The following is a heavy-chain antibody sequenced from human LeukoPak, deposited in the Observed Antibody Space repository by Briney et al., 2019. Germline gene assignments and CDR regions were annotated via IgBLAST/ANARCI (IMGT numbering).Heavy chain of an antibody. CDR2: IRHDGSDK. CDR3: AKDRRASQWLVQVDAFDV. V-gene: IGHV3-30*02. Sequence: GGSLRLSCAASGFTFRGYGRYWLRQAPGKGLVWVAFIRHDGSDKYYGDPVKGRFTISRDNSKNTLYLQVNSLRAEDAAVYYCAKDRRASQWLVQVDAFDVWGPGTMVTVSS. J-gene: IGHJ3*01. D-gene: IGHD6-19*01. CDR1: GFTFRGYG.